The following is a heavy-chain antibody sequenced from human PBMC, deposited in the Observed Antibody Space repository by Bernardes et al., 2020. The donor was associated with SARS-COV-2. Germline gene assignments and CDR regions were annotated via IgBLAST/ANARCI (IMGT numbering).Heavy chain of an antibody. CDR3: ARVVVPAAVHWFDT. Sequence: GGSLRLSCAASGFTFSSYWMSWVRQAPGKGLEWVANIQQVGSGKFFLDSVKGRFTISRDNAKNSVYLQMNSLRADDTAVYYCARVVVPAAVHWFDTWGQGTLVIVSS. CDR2: IQQVGSGK. D-gene: IGHD2-2*01. V-gene: IGHV3-7*04. CDR1: GFTFSSYW. J-gene: IGHJ5*02.